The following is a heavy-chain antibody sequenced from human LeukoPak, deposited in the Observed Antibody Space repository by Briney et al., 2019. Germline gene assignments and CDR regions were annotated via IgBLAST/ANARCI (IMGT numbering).Heavy chain of an antibody. Sequence: PGGSLRLSCAASGFTFSSYAMHWVRQAPGKGLEWVAVISYDGSNKYYADSVKGRFTISRDNSKNTLYLQMNSLRAEDTAVYYCAKDSLSSRGSYYDYWGQGTLVTVSS. J-gene: IGHJ4*02. D-gene: IGHD1-26*01. CDR3: AKDSLSSRGSYYDY. CDR2: ISYDGSNK. V-gene: IGHV3-30-3*01. CDR1: GFTFSSYA.